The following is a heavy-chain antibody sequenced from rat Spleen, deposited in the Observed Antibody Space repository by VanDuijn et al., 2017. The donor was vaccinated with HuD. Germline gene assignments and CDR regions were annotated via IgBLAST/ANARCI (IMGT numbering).Heavy chain of an antibody. CDR1: GFTFSDYN. V-gene: IGHV5S10*01. D-gene: IGHD1-11*01. Sequence: EVQLVESGGGLVQPGRSLKLSCAVSGFTFSDYNMAWVRQAPTKGLVWVATIMYDGGRTYYRDSVKGRFTISRDNARNTLYLQLDSLRSVDTATEYCATHSRDSEAHGVMDAWGQVASVTVAS. CDR3: ATHSRDSEAHGVMDA. CDR2: IMYDGGRT. J-gene: IGHJ4*01.